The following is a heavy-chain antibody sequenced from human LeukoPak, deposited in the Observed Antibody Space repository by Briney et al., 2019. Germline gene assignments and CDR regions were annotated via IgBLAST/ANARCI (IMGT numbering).Heavy chain of an antibody. CDR3: ARHTRLRYYDSSGSGP. D-gene: IGHD3-22*01. CDR1: GGSFSGYY. V-gene: IGHV4-34*01. Sequence: SETLSLTCAVYGGSFSGYYWSWIRQPPGKGLEWIGEINHSGSTNYNPSLKSRVTISVDTSKNQFSLKLSSVTAADTAVYYCARHTRLRYYDSSGSGPWGQGTLVTVSS. J-gene: IGHJ5*02. CDR2: INHSGST.